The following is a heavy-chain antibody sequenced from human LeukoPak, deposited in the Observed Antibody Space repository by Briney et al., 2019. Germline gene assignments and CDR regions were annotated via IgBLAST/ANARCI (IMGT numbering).Heavy chain of an antibody. CDR3: AKDKGREGDY. V-gene: IGHV3-30*18. Sequence: GGSLTLSCAPSGFPFSNFGMHWVRQAPGKGLEWVAVISADGIDKYYADSVKGRFTISRDNSKNTLYLQMSSLRPEETAVYYCAKDKGREGDYWGQGNLVTVSS. CDR1: GFPFSNFG. J-gene: IGHJ4*02. CDR2: ISADGIDK.